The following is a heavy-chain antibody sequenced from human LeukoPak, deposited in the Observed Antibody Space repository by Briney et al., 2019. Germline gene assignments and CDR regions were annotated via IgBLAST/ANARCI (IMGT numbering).Heavy chain of an antibody. Sequence: SETLSLTCTVSGGSLSSYYWSWLRQPPGRGLEWIGYIYYSGSTNYNPSLKSRVPISVDKSKNQFSLKLSSVTAADTAVYYCARKAGFAFDIWGQGTMVTVSS. CDR1: GGSLSSYY. CDR3: ARKAGFAFDI. J-gene: IGHJ3*02. D-gene: IGHD6-25*01. CDR2: IYYSGST. V-gene: IGHV4-59*01.